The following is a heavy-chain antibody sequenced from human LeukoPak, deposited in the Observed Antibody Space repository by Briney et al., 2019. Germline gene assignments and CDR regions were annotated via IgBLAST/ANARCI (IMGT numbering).Heavy chain of an antibody. D-gene: IGHD3-16*02. CDR2: INPNSGGT. CDR3: ARILHYDYVWGSYRSPFDY. J-gene: IGHJ4*02. Sequence: GASVKVYCKASGYTFTGYYMHWVRQAPGQGLEWMGWINPNSGGTNYAQKFQGRVTMTRDTSISTAYMELSRLRSDDTAVYYCARILHYDYVWGSYRSPFDYWGQGTLVTVSS. V-gene: IGHV1-2*02. CDR1: GYTFTGYY.